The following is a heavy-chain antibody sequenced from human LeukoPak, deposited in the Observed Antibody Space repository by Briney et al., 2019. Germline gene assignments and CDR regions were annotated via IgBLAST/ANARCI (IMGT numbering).Heavy chain of an antibody. CDR1: GFIFSSYA. Sequence: GGSLRLSCAASGFIFSSYAMSWVRQAPGKGLEWVSAISGSAGSTYYADSEKGRFTISRDNSKNTLYLQMNSLRAEDTAVYYCAKVPGGFTMMGRFDPWGQGTLVTVSS. V-gene: IGHV3-23*01. CDR3: AKVPGGFTMMGRFDP. D-gene: IGHD3-22*01. J-gene: IGHJ5*02. CDR2: ISGSAGST.